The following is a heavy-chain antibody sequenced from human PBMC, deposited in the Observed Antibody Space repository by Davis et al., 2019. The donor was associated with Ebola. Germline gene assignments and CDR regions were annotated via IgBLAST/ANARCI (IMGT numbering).Heavy chain of an antibody. CDR2: IRSKANSYAT. V-gene: IGHV3-73*01. Sequence: GESLKISCAASGFTFSGSAMHWVRQASGKGLEWVGRIRSKANSYATAYAASVKGRFTISRDDSKNTAYLQMNSLKTEDTAVYYCASHSAYSYYYYGMDVWGQGTTVTVSS. D-gene: IGHD2-15*01. CDR3: ASHSAYSYYYYGMDV. J-gene: IGHJ6*02. CDR1: GFTFSGSA.